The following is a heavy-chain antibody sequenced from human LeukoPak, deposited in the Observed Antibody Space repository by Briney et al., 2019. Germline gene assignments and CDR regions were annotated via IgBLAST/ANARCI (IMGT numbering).Heavy chain of an antibody. D-gene: IGHD2-2*01. Sequence: PSETLSLTCTVSGGSISSYYWSWIRQPPGKGLEWIGYIYYSGSTNYNPSLKSRVTISVDTPKNQFSLKLSSVTAADTAVYYCARALFSHKVVPADPYYYYMDVWGKGTTVTVSS. CDR1: GGSISSYY. V-gene: IGHV4-59*01. CDR3: ARALFSHKVVPADPYYYYMDV. J-gene: IGHJ6*03. CDR2: IYYSGST.